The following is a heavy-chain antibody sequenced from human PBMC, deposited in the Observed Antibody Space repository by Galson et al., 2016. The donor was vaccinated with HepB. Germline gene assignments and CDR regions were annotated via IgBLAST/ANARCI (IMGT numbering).Heavy chain of an antibody. CDR3: ARGDLRELSPNDAFDI. V-gene: IGHV5-51*01. CDR2: IYPGDSDT. CDR1: GYRFTSYW. Sequence: QSGAEVKKPGESLKISCRGSGYRFTSYWIGWVRQMPGKGLDYMGIIYPGDSDTRYSPSFQGQVTISADKSISIAYLQWNTLKASDTAMYYCARGDLRELSPNDAFDIWGQGTMVTVSS. D-gene: IGHD3-16*02. J-gene: IGHJ3*02.